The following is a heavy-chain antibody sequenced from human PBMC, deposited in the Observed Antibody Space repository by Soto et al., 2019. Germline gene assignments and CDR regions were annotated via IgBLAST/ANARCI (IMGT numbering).Heavy chain of an antibody. D-gene: IGHD2-15*01. Sequence: QVQLVQSGAEVKKPGSSVKVSCEASGGTFSSYAISWVRQAPGQGLEWMGGIIPIFGTANYAQKFQGRVTITADESTSTAYMELGSLRSEDTAVYYCARESRYCSGGSCYFLPGIDYWGQGTLVTVSS. CDR3: ARESRYCSGGSCYFLPGIDY. J-gene: IGHJ4*02. V-gene: IGHV1-69*12. CDR1: GGTFSSYA. CDR2: IIPIFGTA.